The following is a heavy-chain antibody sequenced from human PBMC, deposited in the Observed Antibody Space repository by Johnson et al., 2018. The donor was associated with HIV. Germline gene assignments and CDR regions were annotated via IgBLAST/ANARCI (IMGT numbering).Heavy chain of an antibody. CDR2: ISSSGSTI. J-gene: IGHJ3*02. CDR3: ARPDSSSARAHDAFDI. V-gene: IGHV3-11*04. CDR1: GFTFSDYY. D-gene: IGHD6-6*01. Sequence: QVHLVESGGGLVKPGGSLRLSCAASGFTFSDYYMSWIRQATGKGLEWVSYISSSGSTIYYADSVKGRFTISRDNAKNSLYLQMNSLRAEDTAVYYCARPDSSSARAHDAFDIWGQGTMVTVSS.